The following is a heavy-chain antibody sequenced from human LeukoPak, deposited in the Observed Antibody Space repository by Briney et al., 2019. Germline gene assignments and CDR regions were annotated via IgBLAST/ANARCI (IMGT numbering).Heavy chain of an antibody. CDR1: GGSISSDNYY. V-gene: IGHV4-39*07. CDR3: ARGAAAAGYYYYYMDV. D-gene: IGHD6-13*01. CDR2: FYYSGST. J-gene: IGHJ6*03. Sequence: TSETLPLTCTVSGGSISSDNYYWGWIRQPPGKGLECIGSFYYSGSTYYSPSLKSRVTISVDTSKNQFSLKLSSVTAADTAVYYCARGAAAAGYYYYYMDVWGKGTTVTVSS.